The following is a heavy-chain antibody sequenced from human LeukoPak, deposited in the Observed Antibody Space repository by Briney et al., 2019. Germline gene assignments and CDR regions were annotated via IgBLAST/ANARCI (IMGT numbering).Heavy chain of an antibody. D-gene: IGHD3-22*01. V-gene: IGHV3-53*01. CDR3: AKDYGVVVVDDAFDI. CDR1: GFTVSSNY. CDR2: IYSGGST. J-gene: IGHJ3*02. Sequence: GGSLRLSCAASGFTVSSNYMSWVRQAPGKGLEWVSVIYSGGSTYYADSVKGRFTISRDNSKNTLYLQMNSLRAEDTAVYYCAKDYGVVVVDDAFDIWGQGTMVTVSS.